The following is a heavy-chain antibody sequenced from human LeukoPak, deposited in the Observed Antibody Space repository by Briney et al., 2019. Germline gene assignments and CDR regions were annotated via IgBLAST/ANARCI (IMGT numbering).Heavy chain of an antibody. CDR3: AKSTSSWERVDY. CDR1: GFTSSSYA. Sequence: PGGSLRLSCAASGFTSSSYAMSWVRQAPGKGLEWVSSISGNSGRTYYADSVKGRFSISRDNSNNTLYLQMNSLRAEDAAVYYCAKSTSSWERVDYWGQGTLVTVSS. CDR2: ISGNSGRT. V-gene: IGHV3-23*01. J-gene: IGHJ4*02. D-gene: IGHD6-13*01.